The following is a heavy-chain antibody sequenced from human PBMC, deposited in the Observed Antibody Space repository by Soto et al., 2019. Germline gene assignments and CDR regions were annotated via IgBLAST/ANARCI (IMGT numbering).Heavy chain of an antibody. CDR2: IYYSGST. CDR1: GDSIRSYY. V-gene: IGHV4-59*01. D-gene: IGHD5-12*01. J-gene: IGHJ6*02. Sequence: SETLSLTCTVSGDSIRSYYWTWIRQPPGKGLELIGYIYYSGSTRYNPSLKGRVTISVDMSKNQFSLKLSSVIAADTAVYYCARAYGGFDNGLDVWGQGTAVTVSS. CDR3: ARAYGGFDNGLDV.